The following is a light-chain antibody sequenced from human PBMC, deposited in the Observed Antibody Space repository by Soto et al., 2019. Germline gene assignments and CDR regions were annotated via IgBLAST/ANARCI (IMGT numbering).Light chain of an antibody. CDR1: SSDVGGYNF. CDR2: EVY. J-gene: IGLJ2*01. V-gene: IGLV2-8*01. CDR3: SSYAGSNNFVV. Sequence: QSALTQPPSASGSPGQSVTISCTGTSSDVGGYNFVSWYQQHPGKAPKLMIYEVYKRPSGVPGRFSGSKSGNTASLTVSGLQAEDEADYYCSSYAGSNNFVVFGGGTQLTVL.